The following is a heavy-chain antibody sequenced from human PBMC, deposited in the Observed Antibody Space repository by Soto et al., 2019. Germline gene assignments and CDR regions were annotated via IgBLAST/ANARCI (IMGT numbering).Heavy chain of an antibody. D-gene: IGHD4-17*01. J-gene: IGHJ4*02. V-gene: IGHV3-48*02. CDR2: IDSRGSTI. Sequence: EVQLVESGGALVQPGESLRVSCTASGFTFSTYSMNWVRQAPGKGMERLSYIDSRGSTIYYADSVTGRFTISRDNAKNSLSLQMNSLRDEDTAVYYCARDRDGDPYYCDFWCQGSLVTVS. CDR1: GFTFSTYS. CDR3: ARDRDGDPYYCDF.